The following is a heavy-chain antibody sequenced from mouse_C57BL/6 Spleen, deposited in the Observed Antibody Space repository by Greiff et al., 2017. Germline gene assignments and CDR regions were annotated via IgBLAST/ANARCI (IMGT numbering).Heavy chain of an antibody. CDR3: ARGITTVVEGFAY. V-gene: IGHV7-3*01. CDR2: IRNKANGYTT. D-gene: IGHD1-1*01. Sequence: EVKVVESGGGLVQPGGSLSLSCAASGFTFTDYYMSWVRQPPGKALEWLGFIRNKANGYTTEYSASVKGRFTISRDNSQSILYLQMNALRAEDSATYYCARGITTVVEGFAYWGQGTLVTVSA. CDR1: GFTFTDYY. J-gene: IGHJ3*01.